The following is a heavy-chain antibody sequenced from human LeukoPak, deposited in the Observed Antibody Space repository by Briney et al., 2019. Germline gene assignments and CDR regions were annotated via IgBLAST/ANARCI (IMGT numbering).Heavy chain of an antibody. CDR3: ARGSFDWLLDDYYYYMDV. D-gene: IGHD3-9*01. CDR1: EFSVGSNY. CDR2: IFPSGGEI. V-gene: IGHV3-53*01. Sequence: GGSLRLSCAASEFSVGSNYMTWVRQAPGKGLEWVSSIFPSGGEIHYADSVKGRFTISRDNSKNTLYLQMNSLRAEDTAVYYCARGSFDWLLDDYYYYMDVWGKGTTVTISS. J-gene: IGHJ6*03.